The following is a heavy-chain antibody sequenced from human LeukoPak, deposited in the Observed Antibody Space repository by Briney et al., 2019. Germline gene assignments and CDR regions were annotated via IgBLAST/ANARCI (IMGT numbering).Heavy chain of an antibody. CDR3: ARSDTTMVRGVITPFGY. CDR2: INPNSGGT. Sequence: ASVKVSCKASGYTFTGYYMHWVRQAPGQGLEWMGWINPNSGGTNYAQKFQGRVTMTRDTSISTAYMELSRLRSDDTAVYYCARSDTTMVRGVITPFGYWGQGTLVTVSS. CDR1: GYTFTGYY. V-gene: IGHV1-2*02. D-gene: IGHD3-10*01. J-gene: IGHJ4*02.